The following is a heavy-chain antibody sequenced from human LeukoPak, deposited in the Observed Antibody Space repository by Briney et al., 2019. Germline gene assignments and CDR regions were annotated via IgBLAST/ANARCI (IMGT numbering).Heavy chain of an antibody. V-gene: IGHV1-2*02. D-gene: IGHD1-26*01. CDR3: ARHPYSGSYHFDY. CDR2: INPNSGGT. CDR1: GYIYTGYY. Sequence: ASVKVSRKASGYIYTGYYMYWVRQAPGQGLEWMGWINPNSGGTNSAQKFQGRVTMTRDTSISTAYMELSRLTSDDTAVYYCARHPYSGSYHFDYWGQGALVTVSS. J-gene: IGHJ4*02.